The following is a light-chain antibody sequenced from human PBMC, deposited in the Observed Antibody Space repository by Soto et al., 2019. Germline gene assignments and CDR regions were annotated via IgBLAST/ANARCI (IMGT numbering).Light chain of an antibody. Sequence: QSVLTQPASVSGSPGQSITISCTGTRSDVGGSSLVSWYQQHPDKAPKLLISDVSIRPSGVSNRFSGSKSGNTASLTISGLQAEDEADYYCSSYTVNSHVVFGGGTKLPS. CDR3: SSYTVNSHVV. J-gene: IGLJ2*01. CDR1: RSDVGGSSL. CDR2: DVS. V-gene: IGLV2-14*01.